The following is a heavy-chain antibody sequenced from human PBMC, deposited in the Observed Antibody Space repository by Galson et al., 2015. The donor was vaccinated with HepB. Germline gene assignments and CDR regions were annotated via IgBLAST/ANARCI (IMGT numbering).Heavy chain of an antibody. J-gene: IGHJ6*02. D-gene: IGHD6-13*01. V-gene: IGHV4-39*01. CDR3: ARLVSGYSSAWYSAYYYGMDV. CDR2: ISYRANT. Sequence: SETLSLTCTVSGGSISSSNYYWGWIRQPTGKGLEWIGSISYRANTYYNPSLKSRVTMSVDTSRKQFSLKMTSVTAADTAVYYCARLVSGYSSAWYSAYYYGMDVWGQGTTVTVSS. CDR1: GGSISSSNYY.